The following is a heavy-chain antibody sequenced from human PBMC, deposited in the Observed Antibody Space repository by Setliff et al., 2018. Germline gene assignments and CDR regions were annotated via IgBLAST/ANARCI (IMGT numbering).Heavy chain of an antibody. V-gene: IGHV3-23*01. CDR3: AKAGGYCSGGSCYPIGYYFDY. Sequence: GGSLRLSCAASGFTFSSYAMSWVRQAPGKGLEWVSAISGSGGSTYYADSVKGRFTISRDNSKNTLYLQMNSLRAEDTAVYYCAKAGGYCSGGSCYPIGYYFDYWGQGTLVTVSS. CDR1: GFTFSSYA. D-gene: IGHD2-15*01. CDR2: ISGSGGST. J-gene: IGHJ4*02.